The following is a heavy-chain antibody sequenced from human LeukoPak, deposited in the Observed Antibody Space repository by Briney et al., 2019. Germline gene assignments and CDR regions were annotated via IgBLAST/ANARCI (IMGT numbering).Heavy chain of an antibody. Sequence: SETLSLTCTVSGGSINNYYWSWIRQPAGKGLEWIGYIYYTGSTNYNPSLKSRVTISVDTSKSHFSLKMSTLTAADTAVYYCARHRGSGYPYFDYWGQGTLVTVSS. V-gene: IGHV4-59*01. D-gene: IGHD3-22*01. J-gene: IGHJ4*02. CDR2: IYYTGST. CDR1: GGSINNYY. CDR3: ARHRGSGYPYFDY.